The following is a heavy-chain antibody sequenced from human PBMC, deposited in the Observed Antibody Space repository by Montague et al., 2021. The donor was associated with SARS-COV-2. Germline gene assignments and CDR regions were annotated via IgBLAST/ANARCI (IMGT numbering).Heavy chain of an antibody. V-gene: IGHV2-70*01. CDR2: IDWDDDK. CDR1: GFSLSTSGMC. J-gene: IGHJ4*02. D-gene: IGHD3-9*01. CDR3: ARTYYDILPNLYYFDY. Sequence: PALVKPTQTLTLTCTFSGFSLSTSGMCVSWIRQPPGKALKWLALIDWDDDKYYSTSLKTRLTISKDTSKNQVVLTMTNMDPVDTATYYCARTYYDILPNLYYFDYWGQGTLVTVSS.